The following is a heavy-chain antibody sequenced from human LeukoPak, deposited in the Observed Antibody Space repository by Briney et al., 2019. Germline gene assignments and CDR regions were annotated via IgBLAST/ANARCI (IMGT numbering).Heavy chain of an antibody. CDR3: ARDSNYYDSSGYSSY. J-gene: IGHJ4*02. V-gene: IGHV3-7*03. CDR1: GFTFSSYW. D-gene: IGHD3-22*01. Sequence: PGGSLRLSCAASGFTFSSYWMSWVRQAPGKGLEWVANIKQDGSEKYYVDSVKGRFTISRDNAKNSLYLQMNSLRAEDTAVYYCARDSNYYDSSGYSSYWGQETLVTVSS. CDR2: IKQDGSEK.